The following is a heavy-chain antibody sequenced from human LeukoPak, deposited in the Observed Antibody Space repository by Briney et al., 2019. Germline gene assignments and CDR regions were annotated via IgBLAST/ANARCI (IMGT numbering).Heavy chain of an antibody. CDR3: ARALDAFDI. Sequence: GGSLRLSCAASGFSFSSYGMHWVRQAPGKGLEWVAVISYDGSNKYYADSVKGRFTVSRDNPKNTLYLQMNSLRAEDTAVYYCARALDAFDIWGQGTMVTVSS. D-gene: IGHD1-1*01. V-gene: IGHV3-30*03. CDR2: ISYDGSNK. J-gene: IGHJ3*02. CDR1: GFSFSSYG.